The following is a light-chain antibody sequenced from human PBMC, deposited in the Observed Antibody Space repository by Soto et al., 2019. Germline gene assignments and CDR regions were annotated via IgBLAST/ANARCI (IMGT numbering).Light chain of an antibody. J-gene: IGKJ1*01. V-gene: IGKV1-9*01. Sequence: DIQMTQSPSTLSASVGDRVTVTCRASQGIGTYLVWYQQKSGKAPTVLIYASSTLQTGVPSRFSGSGSGTEFTLTISSLQPDDFATYYCQQYNSYPWTFGQGTKVDIK. CDR2: ASS. CDR3: QQYNSYPWT. CDR1: QGIGTY.